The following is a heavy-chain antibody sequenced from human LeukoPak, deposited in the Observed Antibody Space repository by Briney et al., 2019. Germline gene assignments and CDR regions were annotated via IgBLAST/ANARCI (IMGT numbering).Heavy chain of an antibody. CDR3: ASSSGIAAAFDI. D-gene: IGHD6-13*01. CDR2: INPNSGGT. CDR1: GYTSTGYY. V-gene: IGHV1-2*02. Sequence: ASVKVSCTASGYTSTGYYMHWVRQAPGQGLEWMGWINPNSGGTNYAQKFQGRVTMTRDTSISTAYMELSRLRSDDTAVYYCASSSGIAAAFDIWGQGTMVTVSS. J-gene: IGHJ3*02.